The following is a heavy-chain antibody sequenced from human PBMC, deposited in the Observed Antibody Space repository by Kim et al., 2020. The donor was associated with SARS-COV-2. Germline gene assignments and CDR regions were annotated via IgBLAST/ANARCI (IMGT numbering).Heavy chain of an antibody. D-gene: IGHD3-9*01. CDR2: IYYSGST. CDR3: ARVGYDILTGYFRYFDY. CDR1: GGSISSYY. Sequence: SETLSLTCTVSGGSISSYYWSWIRQPPGKGLEWIGYIYYSGSTNYNPSLKSRVTISVDTSKNQFSLKLSSVTAADTAVYYCARVGYDILTGYFRYFDYWGQGTLVTVSS. J-gene: IGHJ4*02. V-gene: IGHV4-59*13.